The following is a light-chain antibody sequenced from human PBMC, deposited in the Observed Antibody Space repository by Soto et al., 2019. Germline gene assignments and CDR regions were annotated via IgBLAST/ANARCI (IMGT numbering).Light chain of an antibody. J-gene: IGLJ2*01. CDR1: SGHSIYA. CDR2: LNNDGSH. V-gene: IGLV4-69*01. CDR3: QTWGTGFQV. Sequence: QAVVTQPPSASASLGASVKLTCTLSSGHSIYAIAWHQKQPDKGPRYLMDLNNDGSHTKGDGIPDRFSGSSSGAERYLIISGLQSEDEADYDCQTWGTGFQVFGGGTKLTV.